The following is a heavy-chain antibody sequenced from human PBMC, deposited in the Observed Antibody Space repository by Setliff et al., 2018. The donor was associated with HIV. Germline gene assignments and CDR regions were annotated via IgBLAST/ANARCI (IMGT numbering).Heavy chain of an antibody. Sequence: ASVKVSCKASGGTFSSYAISWVRQAPGQGLEWMGGIIPIFGTANYAQKFQGRVTITTDESTRTAYMELRSLRSEDTAVYYCARESSSGHDYWGQGTLVTVSS. CDR3: ARESSSGHDY. V-gene: IGHV1-69*05. CDR1: GGTFSSYA. J-gene: IGHJ4*02. CDR2: IIPIFGTA. D-gene: IGHD6-19*01.